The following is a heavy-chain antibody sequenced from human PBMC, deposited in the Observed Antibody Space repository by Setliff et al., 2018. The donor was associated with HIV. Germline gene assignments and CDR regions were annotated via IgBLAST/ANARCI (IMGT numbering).Heavy chain of an antibody. J-gene: IGHJ4*02. CDR2: IIPLFGTS. CDR1: GGTFNNYA. Sequence: ASVKVSCKASGGTFNNYAISWVRQAPGQGLEWVGGIIPLFGTSNYALKFQGRVTITANESTNTAHMELSSLRPVDTAMYYCATVFYYDSESFSLDYWGQGMLVTVSS. D-gene: IGHD3-10*01. V-gene: IGHV1-69*13. CDR3: ATVFYYDSESFSLDY.